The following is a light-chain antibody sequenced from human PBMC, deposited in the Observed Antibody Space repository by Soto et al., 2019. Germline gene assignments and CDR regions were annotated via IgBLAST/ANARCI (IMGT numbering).Light chain of an antibody. Sequence: QSVLTQPASVSGSPGQSITISCTGTSSDFGGYNYVSWYQQHSGTAPKLMIYDVSNRPSGVSNRFSGSKSGNTASLTISGLQAEDEADYYCGSYASSSTLYVFGTGTKVTVL. CDR1: SSDFGGYNY. V-gene: IGLV2-14*01. CDR2: DVS. J-gene: IGLJ1*01. CDR3: GSYASSSTLYV.